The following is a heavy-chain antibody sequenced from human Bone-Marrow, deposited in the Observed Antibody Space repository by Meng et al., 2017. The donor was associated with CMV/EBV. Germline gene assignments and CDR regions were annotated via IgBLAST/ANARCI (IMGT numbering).Heavy chain of an antibody. Sequence: GESLKISCAASGFTFSSYEMNWVRQAPGKGLEWVANIKQDGSEKYYVDSVKGRFTISRDNAKNSLYLQMNSLRAEDTAVYYCARDGGLPDAFDIWGQGTMVTVSS. CDR1: GFTFSSYE. CDR2: IKQDGSEK. V-gene: IGHV3-7*01. D-gene: IGHD3-3*01. CDR3: ARDGGLPDAFDI. J-gene: IGHJ3*02.